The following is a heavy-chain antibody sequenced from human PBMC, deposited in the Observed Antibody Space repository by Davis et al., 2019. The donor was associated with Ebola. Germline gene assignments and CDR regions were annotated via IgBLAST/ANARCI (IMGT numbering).Heavy chain of an antibody. J-gene: IGHJ4*02. CDR1: GFTFSSYS. CDR3: AKPQTSMIVVWDY. CDR2: ISGSGGGSI. V-gene: IGHV3-23*01. Sequence: GESLKISCSASGFTFSSYSMNWVRQAPGKGLEWVSVISGSGGGSIYYAGSVKGRFTISRDNSKNTLYLQMNSLRAEDTAVYYCAKPQTSMIVVWDYWGQGTLVTVSS. D-gene: IGHD3-22*01.